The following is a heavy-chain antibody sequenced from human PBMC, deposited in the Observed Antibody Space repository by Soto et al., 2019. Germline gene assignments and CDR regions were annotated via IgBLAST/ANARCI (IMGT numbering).Heavy chain of an antibody. D-gene: IGHD6-13*01. Sequence: GGSLRLSCSASGFTFSSYGIYWARQAPGKGLEYVSGISSNGGSTYYPDSVKGRFTISRDNSKNTVYLQMTSLRVEDTAVYYCVNAGLVSSSSWYYFDYWGQGTLVTVSS. CDR3: VNAGLVSSSSWYYFDY. CDR1: GFTFSSYG. J-gene: IGHJ4*02. V-gene: IGHV3-64D*06. CDR2: ISSNGGST.